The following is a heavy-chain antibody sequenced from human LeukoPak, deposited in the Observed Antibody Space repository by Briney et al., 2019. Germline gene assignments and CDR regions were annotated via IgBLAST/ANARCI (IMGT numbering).Heavy chain of an antibody. J-gene: IGHJ3*02. CDR1: GGAFNSYA. V-gene: IGHV1-69*04. CDR3: VSPRRYRLNAAFDI. Sequence: SVKVSCKASGGAFNSYAISWVRQAPGQGLEWMGRIIPILGIANYAQKFQGRVTITADKSTSTAYMELSSLRSEDTAVYYWVSPRRYRLNAAFDIWGQGKMVTVSS. D-gene: IGHD5-12*01. CDR2: IIPILGIA.